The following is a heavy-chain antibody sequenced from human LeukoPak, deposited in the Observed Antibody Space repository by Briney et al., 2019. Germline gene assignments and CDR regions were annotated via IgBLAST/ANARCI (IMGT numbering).Heavy chain of an antibody. CDR3: AKDYVVATSTHIV. D-gene: IGHD5-12*01. Sequence: GVAVISYDGINKYYADSVKGRFTISRDNSKNTLYLQMNSLRAEDTAVYYCAKDYVVATSTHIVWGQGTLVTVSS. V-gene: IGHV3-30*18. CDR2: ISYDGINK. J-gene: IGHJ4*02.